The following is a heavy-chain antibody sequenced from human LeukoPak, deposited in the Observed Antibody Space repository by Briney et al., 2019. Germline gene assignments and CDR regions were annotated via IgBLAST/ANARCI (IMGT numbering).Heavy chain of an antibody. CDR2: ISDSGDYT. V-gene: IGHV3-23*01. CDR1: GFTLSSYA. CDR3: AKDTSIRKHCTNGVCSPFDY. D-gene: IGHD2-8*01. J-gene: IGHJ4*02. Sequence: PGGSLRLSCAGSGFTLSSYAMSWVRQVPGQGLEWVSVISDSGDYTSYADSVRGRFTISRDNSRNTLYLQMISLRPEDTAVYSCAKDTSIRKHCTNGVCSPFDYWGQGTLVTVSS.